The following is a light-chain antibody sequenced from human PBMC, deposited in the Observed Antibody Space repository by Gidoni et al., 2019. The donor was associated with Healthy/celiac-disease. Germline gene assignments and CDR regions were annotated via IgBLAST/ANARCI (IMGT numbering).Light chain of an antibody. Sequence: QSVSSYLAWYQQKPGQAPRLLIYDASNRATGIPARFSGSGSGTDFTLTISSLEPEAFAVYYCQQRSNWPPYTFGQGTKLEIK. CDR2: DAS. CDR1: QSVSSY. J-gene: IGKJ2*01. V-gene: IGKV3-11*01. CDR3: QQRSNWPPYT.